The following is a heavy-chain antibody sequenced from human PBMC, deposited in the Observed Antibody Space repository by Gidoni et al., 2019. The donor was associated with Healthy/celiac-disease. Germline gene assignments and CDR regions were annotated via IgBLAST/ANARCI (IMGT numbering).Heavy chain of an antibody. CDR3: ARDHRRSDFWSGYFDY. CDR2: IWYDGSNK. J-gene: IGHJ4*02. V-gene: IGHV3-33*08. D-gene: IGHD3-3*01. Sequence: QVQLVESGGGVVQPGRSLSLSCAASGFTFSSYGMHWGRQAPGKGLEWVAVIWYDGSNKYYADSVKGRFTISRDNSKNTLYLQMNSLRAEDTAVYYCARDHRRSDFWSGYFDYWGQGTLVTVSS. CDR1: GFTFSSYG.